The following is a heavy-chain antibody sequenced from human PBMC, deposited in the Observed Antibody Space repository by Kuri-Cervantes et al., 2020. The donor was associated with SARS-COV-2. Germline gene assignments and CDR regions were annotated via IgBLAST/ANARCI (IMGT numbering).Heavy chain of an antibody. V-gene: IGHV4-39*01. Sequence: GSLRLSCTGSGGSISSSSYYWGWIRQPPGKGLEWIGSIYYSGSTYYNPSLKSRVTISVDTSKNQFSLKLSSVTAADTAVYYCARHPPRDLMPWVDWGQGTLVTVSS. D-gene: IGHD2-2*01. J-gene: IGHJ4*02. CDR1: GGSISSSSYY. CDR2: IYYSGST. CDR3: ARHPPRDLMPWVD.